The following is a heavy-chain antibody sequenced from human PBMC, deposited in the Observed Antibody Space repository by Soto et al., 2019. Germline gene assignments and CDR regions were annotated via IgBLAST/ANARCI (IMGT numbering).Heavy chain of an antibody. Sequence: QVQLVQSGAEVKKPGASVKVSCKASGYTFTGYYMHWVRQAPGQGLEWMGGINPNSGGTNYAQKFQGRVTMTRDTSISTAYMELSRLRSDDTAVYYCARDAGGGDDYVWGSYRLHYWGQGTLVTVSS. CDR3: ARDAGGGDDYVWGSYRLHY. J-gene: IGHJ4*02. CDR2: INPNSGGT. V-gene: IGHV1-2*02. D-gene: IGHD3-16*02. CDR1: GYTFTGYY.